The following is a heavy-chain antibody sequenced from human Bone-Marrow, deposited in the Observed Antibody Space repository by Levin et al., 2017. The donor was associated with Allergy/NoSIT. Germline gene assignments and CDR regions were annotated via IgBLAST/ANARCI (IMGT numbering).Heavy chain of an antibody. D-gene: IGHD5-12*01. V-gene: IGHV1-2*06. CDR3: ARLLLSGYDFQFDY. CDR1: GYTFTGYY. Sequence: GASVKVSCKASGYTFTGYYMHWVRQAPGQGLEWMGRINPNSGGTNYAQKFQGRVTMTRDTSISTAYMELSRLRSDDTAVYYCARLLLSGYDFQFDYWGQGTLVTVSS. J-gene: IGHJ4*02. CDR2: INPNSGGT.